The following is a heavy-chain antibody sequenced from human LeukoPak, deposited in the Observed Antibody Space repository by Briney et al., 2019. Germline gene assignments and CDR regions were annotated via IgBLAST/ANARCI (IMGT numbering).Heavy chain of an antibody. Sequence: ASVKVSCKASGYTFTGYYMHWVRQAPGQGLEGMGWINPNSGGTNYAQKFQGRVTMTRDTSISTAYMELSRLRSDDTAVYYCARDLTIFGVAPLDYWGQGTLVTVSS. D-gene: IGHD3-3*01. V-gene: IGHV1-2*02. CDR3: ARDLTIFGVAPLDY. CDR2: INPNSGGT. J-gene: IGHJ4*02. CDR1: GYTFTGYY.